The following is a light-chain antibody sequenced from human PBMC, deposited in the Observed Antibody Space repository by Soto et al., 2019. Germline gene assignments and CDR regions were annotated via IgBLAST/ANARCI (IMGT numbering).Light chain of an antibody. V-gene: IGKV1-5*01. CDR3: QQYNSYPIP. CDR1: QSISSW. J-gene: IGKJ5*01. Sequence: DIQMTQSPSTLSASVGDRVTITCRASQSISSWLAWYQQKPGKAPKLLIYDASNLESGVPSRFSGSGSGTEFTLTICSLQPDDFATYYCQQYNSYPIPFGQGTRLANK. CDR2: DAS.